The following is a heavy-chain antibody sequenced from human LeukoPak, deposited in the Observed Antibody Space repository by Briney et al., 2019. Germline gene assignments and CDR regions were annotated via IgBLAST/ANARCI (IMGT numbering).Heavy chain of an antibody. CDR1: GYSFTSYW. CDR2: IYPGDSDT. J-gene: IGHJ5*02. CDR3: ARHNQEGAPFDP. D-gene: IGHD1-26*01. V-gene: IGHV5-51*01. Sequence: GESLKISCKGSGYSFTSYWFAGVRQMPGKGLEGMGIIYPGDSDTRYSPSFQGQVTISADKSISTAYLQWSSLKASDTAMYYCARHNQEGAPFDPWGQGTLVTVSS.